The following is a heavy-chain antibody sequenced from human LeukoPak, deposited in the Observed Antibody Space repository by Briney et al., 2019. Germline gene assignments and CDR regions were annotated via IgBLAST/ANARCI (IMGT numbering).Heavy chain of an antibody. D-gene: IGHD3-3*01. CDR1: GYTLTELS. CDR2: IDPEDGET. J-gene: IGHJ6*02. Sequence: ASVKVSCKVSGYTLTELSMRWVRQAPGKGLEWMGGIDPEDGETVYAQKFQGRVTMTEDTSTDTAYMELSSLRSEGTAVYYCATSAPTIFGVVIKLGVDYYYGMDVWGQGTTVTVSS. V-gene: IGHV1-24*01. CDR3: ATSAPTIFGVVIKLGVDYYYGMDV.